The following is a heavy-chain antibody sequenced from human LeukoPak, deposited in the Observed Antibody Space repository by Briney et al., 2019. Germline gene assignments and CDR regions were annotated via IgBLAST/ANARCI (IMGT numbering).Heavy chain of an antibody. J-gene: IGHJ6*03. Sequence: ASVKVSCKASGYTFTSYAMHWVRQAPGQRLEWMGWINAGNGNTKYSQEFQGRVTITRDTSASTAYMELSSLRSEDTAVYYCARVKAPYCGGDCYPAGGYMDVWGKGTTVTISS. D-gene: IGHD2-21*02. CDR1: GYTFTSYA. CDR3: ARVKAPYCGGDCYPAGGYMDV. V-gene: IGHV1-3*03. CDR2: INAGNGNT.